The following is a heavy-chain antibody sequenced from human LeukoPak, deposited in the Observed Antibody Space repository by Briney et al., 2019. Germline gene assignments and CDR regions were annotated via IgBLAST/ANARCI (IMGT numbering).Heavy chain of an antibody. V-gene: IGHV4-34*01. CDR3: ARGRRITMVRGVIPPAFDI. CDR1: GGSFSGYY. J-gene: IGHJ3*02. CDR2: INHSGST. Sequence: SETLSLTCAVYGGSFSGYYWSWIRQPPGKGLEWIGEINHSGSTNYNPSLKSRVTISVDTSKNQFSPKLSSVTAADTAVYYCARGRRITMVRGVIPPAFDIWGQGAMVTVSS. D-gene: IGHD3-10*01.